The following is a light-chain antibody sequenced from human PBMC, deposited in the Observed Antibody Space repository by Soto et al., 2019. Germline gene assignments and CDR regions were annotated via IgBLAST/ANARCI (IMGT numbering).Light chain of an antibody. CDR2: AAS. V-gene: IGKV3-15*01. CDR1: QSVSSN. CDR3: QQYNNCPRT. J-gene: IGKJ1*01. Sequence: EVLMTQSPDTLSVSPGERATLSCRASQSVSSNLAWYQQKPGQAPMLPIYAASSRPTDIPPRFIGSGSVTEFTLTISSLQSEDFEISYCQQYNNCPRTFGQGTRWIS.